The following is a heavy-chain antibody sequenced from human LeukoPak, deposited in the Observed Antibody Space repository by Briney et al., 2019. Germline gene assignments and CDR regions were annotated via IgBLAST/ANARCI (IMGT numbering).Heavy chain of an antibody. CDR3: ASRYCTGVNCFAASYMCMDV. D-gene: IGHD2-8*02. CDR1: GFIFNNYW. V-gene: IGHV3-7*01. Sequence: GGSLRLSCVASGFIFNNYWMSWVRQAPGKGLEWVANIKHDEIEKYYVDSVKGRFTISRDNADRSLYLQMTSLRVEDTAVYFCASRYCTGVNCFAASYMCMDVWGKGTTVTVSS. CDR2: IKHDEIEK. J-gene: IGHJ6*03.